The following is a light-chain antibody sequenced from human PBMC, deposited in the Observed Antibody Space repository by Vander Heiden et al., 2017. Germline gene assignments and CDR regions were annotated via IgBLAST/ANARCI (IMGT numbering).Light chain of an antibody. Sequence: SYELTQPPSVSVSPGTTARITCSGDALPKQYAFWYQQKPGQAPVLVMYTDSERSSVIPDRFSGSSSGTTVTLTISGVQAEDEADYYCQSADSSGADVVFGGGTKLTVL. CDR3: QSADSSGADVV. CDR1: ALPKQY. J-gene: IGLJ2*01. CDR2: TDS. V-gene: IGLV3-25*03.